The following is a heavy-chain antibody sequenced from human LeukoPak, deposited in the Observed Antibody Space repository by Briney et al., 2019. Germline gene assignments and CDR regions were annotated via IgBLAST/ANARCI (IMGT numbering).Heavy chain of an antibody. CDR1: GFTFSDYY. Sequence: GGSLRLSCAASGFTFSDYYMSWIRQAPGKGLEWVSYISSSGSTIYYADSVKGRFTISRDNAKNSLYLQMNSLRAEDTAVYYCARDASHYDILTGYPRIFDYWGQGTLVTVSS. J-gene: IGHJ4*02. CDR3: ARDASHYDILTGYPRIFDY. D-gene: IGHD3-9*01. V-gene: IGHV3-11*01. CDR2: ISSSGSTI.